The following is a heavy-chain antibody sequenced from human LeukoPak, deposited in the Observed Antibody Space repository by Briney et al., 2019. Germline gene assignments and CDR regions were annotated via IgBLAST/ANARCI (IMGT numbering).Heavy chain of an antibody. D-gene: IGHD4-11*01. CDR2: ISSSSSYI. Sequence: GGSLRLSCAVSGFTFSSYSMNWVRQAPGKGLEWVSSISSSSSYIYYADSVKGRFTISRDNAKNSLYLQMNSLRAEDTAVYYCARDDYSNPPLGYWGQGTLVTVSS. CDR3: ARDDYSNPPLGY. V-gene: IGHV3-21*01. CDR1: GFTFSSYS. J-gene: IGHJ4*02.